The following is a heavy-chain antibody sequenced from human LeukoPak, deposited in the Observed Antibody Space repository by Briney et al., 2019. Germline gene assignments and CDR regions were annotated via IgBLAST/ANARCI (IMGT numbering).Heavy chain of an antibody. CDR1: GYTFTSYG. V-gene: IGHV1-18*01. D-gene: IGHD3-10*01. CDR3: ARDPGLLWFGELPQYYFDY. J-gene: IGHJ4*02. CDR2: ISAYNGNT. Sequence: ASVKVSCKASGYTFTSYGISWVRQAPGQGLEWMGWISAYNGNTNYAQKLQGRVTMTTDTSTSTAYMELRSLRSDDTAVYYCARDPGLLWFGELPQYYFDYWGQGTLVTVSS.